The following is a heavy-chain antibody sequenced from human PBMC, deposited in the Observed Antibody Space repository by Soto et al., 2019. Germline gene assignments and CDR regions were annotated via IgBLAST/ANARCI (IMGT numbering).Heavy chain of an antibody. CDR1: GFTFSTYS. Sequence: PGGSLRLSCAASGFTFSTYSMNWARQAPGKGLEWVSYISSSSSTIFYTDSVKGRFTVSRDNAKNSLYLQMNSLRAEDTAVYYCARDLGYGLFDYWGQGTLVTVSS. V-gene: IGHV3-48*01. D-gene: IGHD5-18*01. CDR2: ISSSSSTI. J-gene: IGHJ4*02. CDR3: ARDLGYGLFDY.